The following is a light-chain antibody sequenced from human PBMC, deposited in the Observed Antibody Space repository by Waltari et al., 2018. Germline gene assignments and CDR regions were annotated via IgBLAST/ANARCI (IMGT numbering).Light chain of an antibody. J-gene: IGKJ3*01. CDR2: WAS. Sequence: DIVMTQSPDSLAVSLGERATINCKSSQSVLYSSNNKNYLAWYQQKPGQPPKLLINWASTRESGVPDRFSGSGSGTDFTLTISSLQAEDVAVYSCQQYYNSPFTFGPGTKVDIK. CDR3: QQYYNSPFT. V-gene: IGKV4-1*01. CDR1: QSVLYSSNNKNY.